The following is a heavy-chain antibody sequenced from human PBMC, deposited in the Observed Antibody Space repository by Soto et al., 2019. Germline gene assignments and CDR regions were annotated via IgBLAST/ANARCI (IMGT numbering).Heavy chain of an antibody. CDR2: IDPSDSYT. V-gene: IGHV5-10-1*01. CDR1: GYSFISYW. D-gene: IGHD6-19*01. J-gene: IGHJ4*02. CDR3: AREHLPLHSSGWFDY. Sequence: ESLKISCKGSGYSFISYWISWVRQMPGKGLEWMGRIDPSDSYTNYSPSFQGHVTISADKSISTAYLQWSSLKASDTAMYYCAREHLPLHSSGWFDYWGQGTLVTVSS.